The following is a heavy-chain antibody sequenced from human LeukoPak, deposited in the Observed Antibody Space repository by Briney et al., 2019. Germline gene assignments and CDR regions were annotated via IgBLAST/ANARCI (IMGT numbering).Heavy chain of an antibody. CDR3: AGSLGYCTSNVCYLKY. CDR2: INPDSGGT. J-gene: IGHJ4*02. D-gene: IGHD2-8*01. V-gene: IGHV1-2*02. Sequence: ASVKVSCKASGYTFSGYYMHWVRQAPGQGLEWMGWINPDSGGTNYGQNFQGRVTMTRDTAIKTAYMELSRLRSDDTAVYYCAGSLGYCTSNVCYLKYWGQGTLVTVSS. CDR1: GYTFSGYY.